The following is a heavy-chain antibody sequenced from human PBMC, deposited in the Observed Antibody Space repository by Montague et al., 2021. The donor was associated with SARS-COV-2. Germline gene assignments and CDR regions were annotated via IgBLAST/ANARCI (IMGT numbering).Heavy chain of an antibody. V-gene: IGHV4-61*02. Sequence: TLSLTCTVSGDSVSNDSYYWSWIRQPAGKGLEWIGSIYTSGNTNYNPSLKSRVTISVDTSKNQLTLKLSSVTAADTAVYFCARVWGGFERRVHAFDFWGQGTMVTVSS. CDR2: IYTSGNT. CDR1: GDSVSNDSYY. J-gene: IGHJ3*01. CDR3: ARVWGGFERRVHAFDF. D-gene: IGHD3-16*01.